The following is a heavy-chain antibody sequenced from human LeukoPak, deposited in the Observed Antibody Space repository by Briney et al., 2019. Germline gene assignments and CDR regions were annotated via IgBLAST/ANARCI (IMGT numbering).Heavy chain of an antibody. V-gene: IGHV3-74*01. CDR2: INSDGSST. D-gene: IGHD3-22*01. CDR3: ARGDYYYDSSGYPDY. CDR1: GFTFSSYA. Sequence: GGSLRLSCAASGFTFSSYAMHWGRQAPGKGLEWVSRINSDGSSTSYADSVKGRFTISRDNAKNTLYLQMNSLRAEDAAVYYCARGDYYYDSSGYPDYWGQGTLVTVSS. J-gene: IGHJ4*02.